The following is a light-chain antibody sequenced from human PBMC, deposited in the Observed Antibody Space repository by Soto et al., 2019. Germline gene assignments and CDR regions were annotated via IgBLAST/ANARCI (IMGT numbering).Light chain of an antibody. CDR1: QSVSSN. J-gene: IGKJ2*01. Sequence: EIVMTQSPATLSVSPGERATLSCRASQSVSSNLAWYQQKPGQAPRLLIYGASTRATGIPARFIGSGSGTEFTLTISSLQSEDFAVYHCQQYNNWPQTFGQGTKLEIK. CDR2: GAS. V-gene: IGKV3D-15*01. CDR3: QQYNNWPQT.